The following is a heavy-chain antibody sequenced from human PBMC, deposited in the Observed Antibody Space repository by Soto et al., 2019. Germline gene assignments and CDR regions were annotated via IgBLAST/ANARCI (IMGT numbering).Heavy chain of an antibody. CDR1: GFTFSSYW. J-gene: IGHJ6*02. V-gene: IGHV3-7*01. CDR2: IKQDGSEE. D-gene: IGHD6-13*01. CDR3: ARIAASGRGWDV. Sequence: EVQLVESGGGLVQPGGSLRLSCVDCGFTFSSYWMSWVRQAPVKGLEWVGNIKQDGSEENYADSVKGRFTISRDNAKNSMYLQMNSLRVEDTVVYYCARIAASGRGWDVWGQGTTVVVSS.